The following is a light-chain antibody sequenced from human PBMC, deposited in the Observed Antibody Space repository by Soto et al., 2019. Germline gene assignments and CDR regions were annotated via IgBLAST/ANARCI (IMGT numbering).Light chain of an antibody. J-gene: IGLJ2*01. CDR3: TSYTGKTLVV. CDR1: SSDVGAYNF. V-gene: IGLV2-8*01. Sequence: QSALTQLPSASGSPGQSVTISCTGTSSDVGAYNFVSWYQQYPGKAPRLLIYELTKRPSGVPDRFSDSRSGKTASLTVSGLQTEDEADYYCTSYTGKTLVVFGGGTKVTVL. CDR2: ELT.